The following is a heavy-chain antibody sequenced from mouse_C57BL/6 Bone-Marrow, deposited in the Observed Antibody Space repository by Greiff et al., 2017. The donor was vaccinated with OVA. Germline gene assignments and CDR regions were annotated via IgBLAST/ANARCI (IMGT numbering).Heavy chain of an antibody. CDR3: AMHDGYYADYFDY. CDR2: ISSGSSTI. CDR1: GFTFSDYG. Sequence: EVQGVESGGGLVKPGGSLKLSCAASGFTFSDYGMHWVRQAPEKGLEWVAYISSGSSTIYYADTVKGRFTISRDNAKNTLFLQLTSLRSEDTAMYYCAMHDGYYADYFDYWGQGTTLTVSS. J-gene: IGHJ2*01. D-gene: IGHD2-3*01. V-gene: IGHV5-17*01.